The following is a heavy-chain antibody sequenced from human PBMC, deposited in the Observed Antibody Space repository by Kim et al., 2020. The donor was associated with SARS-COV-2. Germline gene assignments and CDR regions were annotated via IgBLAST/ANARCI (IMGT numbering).Heavy chain of an antibody. V-gene: IGHV3-72*01. D-gene: IGHD1-1*01. CDR1: GFTFSDYY. Sequence: GGSLRLSCAASGFTFSDYYMDWVRQAPGKGLEWVGRARNKAKGYTTHYAASVKGRFTISRDDSKNSLYLQMNRLKTEDTAVYYCAKWGLGTPIPGVFDVWGHGTAVTVSS. CDR3: AKWGLGTPIPGVFDV. J-gene: IGHJ6*02. CDR2: ARNKAKGYTT.